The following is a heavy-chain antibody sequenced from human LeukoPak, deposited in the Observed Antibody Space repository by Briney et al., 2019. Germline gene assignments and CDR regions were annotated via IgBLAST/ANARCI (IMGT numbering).Heavy chain of an antibody. D-gene: IGHD1-26*01. V-gene: IGHV5-51*01. J-gene: IGHJ3*01. CDR2: IYPGDSDT. CDR3: SRPLEGELRTAFDV. Sequence: GESLKISCTGSGSSFTSACSSWVRQMPGKGLEWMGIIYPGDSDTRYSPSFQGQVTISADKSISTAYLQWSTLKASDTAMYYCSRPLEGELRTAFDVWGQGTLVTVSS. CDR1: GSSFTSAC.